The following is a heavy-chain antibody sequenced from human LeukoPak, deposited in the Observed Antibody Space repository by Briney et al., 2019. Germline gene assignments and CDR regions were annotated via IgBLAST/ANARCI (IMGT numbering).Heavy chain of an antibody. CDR2: FDPEDGET. J-gene: IGHJ4*02. D-gene: IGHD1-7*01. CDR3: ATKPYNWNYGSLDY. Sequence: GASVKVSCKVSGYTLTELSMHWVRQAPGKGLEWMGGFDPEDGETICAQKFQGRVTMTEDTSTDTAYMELSSLRSEDTAVYYCATKPYNWNYGSLDYWGQGTLVTVSS. CDR1: GYTLTELS. V-gene: IGHV1-24*01.